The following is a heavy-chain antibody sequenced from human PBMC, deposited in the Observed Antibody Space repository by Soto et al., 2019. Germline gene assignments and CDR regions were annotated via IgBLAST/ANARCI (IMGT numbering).Heavy chain of an antibody. CDR1: GFTFSSYW. J-gene: IGHJ4*02. CDR2: INSDGSST. D-gene: IGHD3-22*01. Sequence: LRLSCAASGFTFSSYWMHWVRQAPGKGLVWVSRINSDGSSTSYADSVKGRFTISRDNAKNTLYLQMNSLRAEDTAVYYCAIRASDYDSSGYFDYWGQGTLVTVSS. CDR3: AIRASDYDSSGYFDY. V-gene: IGHV3-74*01.